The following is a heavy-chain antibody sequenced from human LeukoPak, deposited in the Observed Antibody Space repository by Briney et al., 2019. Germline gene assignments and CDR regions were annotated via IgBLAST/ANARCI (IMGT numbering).Heavy chain of an antibody. J-gene: IGHJ6*03. Sequence: PGGSLRLSCAASGFTFGNYGMHWVRQAPGKGLEWVAFIRHDGSDEYYADSVEGRFTISRDNSKNTVYLQMNSLRAEDTAVYHCARKKSVYRSSSASYYYMDVWGKGTTVTVSS. V-gene: IGHV3-30*02. CDR1: GFTFGNYG. CDR3: ARKKSVYRSSSASYYYMDV. CDR2: IRHDGSDE. D-gene: IGHD6-6*01.